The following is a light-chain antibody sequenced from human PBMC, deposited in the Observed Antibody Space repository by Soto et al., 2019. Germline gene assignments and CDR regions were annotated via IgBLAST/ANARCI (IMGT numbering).Light chain of an antibody. V-gene: IGLV2-14*01. Sequence: QSALTQPASVSGSPGQSITISCTGTSGDVGGYNYVSWYQLDPGKAPKLIIYEVNNRPSGVSNRFSGSKSGNTASLTISGLQAKDEADYYCTSYTSSGPWVFGGGTKLTVL. CDR2: EVN. CDR3: TSYTSSGPWV. CDR1: SGDVGGYNY. J-gene: IGLJ3*02.